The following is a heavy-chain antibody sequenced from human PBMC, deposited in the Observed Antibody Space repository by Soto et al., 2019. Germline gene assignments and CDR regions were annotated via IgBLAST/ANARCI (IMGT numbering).Heavy chain of an antibody. D-gene: IGHD3-10*01. J-gene: IGHJ4*02. V-gene: IGHV4-4*02. CDR1: GDSISSSNW. CDR3: ARRHGLDIDAYY. Sequence: LSLTCAVSGDSISSSNWWSWVRQPPQKGLEWIGEIFHTGSTNYNPSLESRVTISVDKSKNQFSLKLTSVTAADTAVYYCARRHGLDIDAYYWGQGILVTVSS. CDR2: IFHTGST.